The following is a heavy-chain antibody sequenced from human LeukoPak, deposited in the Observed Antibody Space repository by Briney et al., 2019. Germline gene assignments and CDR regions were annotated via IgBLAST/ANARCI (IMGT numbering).Heavy chain of an antibody. D-gene: IGHD4-11*01. V-gene: IGHV4-34*01. Sequence: GSLRLSCAASGFTFSSYWMQWVRQPPGKGLEWIGEINHSGSTNYNPSLKSRVTISVDTSKNQFSLKLSSVTAADTAVYYCARWARESPYSNYPYTGYYYYYGMDVWGQGTTVTVSS. CDR1: GFTFSSYW. CDR2: INHSGST. J-gene: IGHJ6*02. CDR3: ARWARESPYSNYPYTGYYYYYGMDV.